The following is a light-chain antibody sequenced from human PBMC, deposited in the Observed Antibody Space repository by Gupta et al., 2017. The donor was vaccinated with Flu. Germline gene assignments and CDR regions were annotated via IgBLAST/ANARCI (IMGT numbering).Light chain of an antibody. V-gene: IGKV3-15*01. J-gene: IGKJ2*01. CDR3: QQENNCPVT. Sequence: EIVMTQSPATLSVSPGERATLSCRASQSVSSNLAWYQQKPGQAPRLLIYGASTRANGVPARFSGSGSGTEFTLTISRRQSEDFAVYYCQQENNCPVTFGQGTKMEIK. CDR1: QSVSSN. CDR2: GAS.